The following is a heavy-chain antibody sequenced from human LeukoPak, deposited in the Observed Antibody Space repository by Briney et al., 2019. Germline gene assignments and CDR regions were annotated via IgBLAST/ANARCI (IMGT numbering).Heavy chain of an antibody. CDR1: GFTFSNYA. Sequence: PGGSLRLSCAASGFTFSNYAMRWVRQAPGKGLEWVSAISVSGGTTYYADSVKGRFTISRDNSKNTLYLQMNSLRAEDTAVYYCAKAAYYYDSSGHDYWGQGTLVTVSS. CDR2: ISVSGGTT. D-gene: IGHD3-22*01. J-gene: IGHJ4*02. CDR3: AKAAYYYDSSGHDY. V-gene: IGHV3-23*01.